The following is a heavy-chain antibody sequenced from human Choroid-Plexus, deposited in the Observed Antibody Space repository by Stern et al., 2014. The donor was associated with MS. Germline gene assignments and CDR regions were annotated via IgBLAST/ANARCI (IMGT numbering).Heavy chain of an antibody. CDR2: ISYDGSDK. V-gene: IGHV3-30*18. CDR1: GFTFSNFG. CDR3: AKDRKGSTYFFDY. J-gene: IGHJ4*02. Sequence: VQLEESGGGVAQPGRPLILSCAASGFTFSNFGMHWVRQAPGKGLEWVALISYDGSDKYYADSVKGRFTIFRDNSKKTLYMHMNSLRAEDTAVYYCAKDRKGSTYFFDYWGQGSRVTASS.